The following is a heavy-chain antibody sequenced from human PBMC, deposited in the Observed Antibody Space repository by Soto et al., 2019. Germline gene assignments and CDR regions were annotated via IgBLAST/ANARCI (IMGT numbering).Heavy chain of an antibody. CDR3: AHIRGTRYCVVGVCSGEYTYHSSGMDI. J-gene: IGHJ6*02. D-gene: IGHD2-8*02. CDR2: IDGDGTT. V-gene: IGHV2-70*12. Sequence: GPTLVNPTQTLTLTCTFSGFSLRTTAVCVNWIRQPPGKPLEWLARIDGDGTTYYSTSLRTRLTVSKDTSKDQVVRVLTLVDPMDTGTYFCAHIRGTRYCVVGVCSGEYTYHSSGMDIWGQGTTVTVSS. CDR1: GFSLRTTAVC.